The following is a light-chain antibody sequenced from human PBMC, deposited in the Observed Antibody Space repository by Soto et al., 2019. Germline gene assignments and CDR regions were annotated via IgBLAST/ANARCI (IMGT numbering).Light chain of an antibody. V-gene: IGKV1-9*01. Sequence: DIQLTQSPSFLSASVGDRVTITCRASQGISNHFAWYQQKPGKAPRLLIYGASTLQSGVASRFSGHISRTEFTVPILSRQPEDFATYYCQQFYSYPFTFGPGTKV. CDR2: GAS. J-gene: IGKJ3*01. CDR3: QQFYSYPFT. CDR1: QGISNH.